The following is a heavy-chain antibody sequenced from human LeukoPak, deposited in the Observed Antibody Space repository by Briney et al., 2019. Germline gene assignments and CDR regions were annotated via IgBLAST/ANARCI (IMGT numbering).Heavy chain of an antibody. V-gene: IGHV3-7*01. CDR3: AREDGSFHN. Sequence: PWGAPGISLGAPGFTFCSFWVKMGRQAPGEGLEWVANMKPDGSGKNYVDSVEGRFTISRDNAKNSLYLQMNSLRAEDTAVYYCAREDGSFHNWGQGVLVTVSS. CDR1: GFTFCSFW. J-gene: IGHJ4*02. CDR2: MKPDGSGK.